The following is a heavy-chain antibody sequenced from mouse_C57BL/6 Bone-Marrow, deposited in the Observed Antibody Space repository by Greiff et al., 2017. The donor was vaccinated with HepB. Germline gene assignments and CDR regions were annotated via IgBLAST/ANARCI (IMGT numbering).Heavy chain of an antibody. Sequence: VQLQQPGAELVKPGASVKISCKASGYTFTSYWITWVKQRPGQGLEWIGDIYPGSGSTNYNEKFKSKATLTVDTSSSTAYMQLSSLTSEDSAVYYCAREIFITTVGDAMDYWGQGTSVTVSS. V-gene: IGHV1-55*01. D-gene: IGHD1-1*01. CDR1: GYTFTSYW. CDR3: AREIFITTVGDAMDY. CDR2: IYPGSGST. J-gene: IGHJ4*01.